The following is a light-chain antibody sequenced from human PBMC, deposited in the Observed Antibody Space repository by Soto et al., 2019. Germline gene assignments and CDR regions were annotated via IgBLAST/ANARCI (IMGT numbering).Light chain of an antibody. CDR2: EGS. CDR3: CSYAGSSTFDVV. V-gene: IGLV2-23*01. CDR1: SSDVGSYNL. Sequence: QSVLTQPASVSGSPGQSITISYTGTSSDVGSYNLVSWYQQHPGKAPKLMIYEGSKLPSGVSNRFSGSKSGNTASLTISGLQAEDEADYYCCSYAGSSTFDVVFGGGTKVTVL. J-gene: IGLJ2*01.